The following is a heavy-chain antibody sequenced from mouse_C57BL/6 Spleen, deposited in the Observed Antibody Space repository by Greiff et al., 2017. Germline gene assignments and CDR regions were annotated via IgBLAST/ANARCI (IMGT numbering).Heavy chain of an antibody. J-gene: IGHJ3*01. D-gene: IGHD2-4*01. Sequence: QVQLQQSGAELVRPGASVKLSCKASGYTFTDYYINWVKQRPGQGLEWIARIYPGSGNTYYNEKFKGKATLTAEKSSSTAYMQLSSLPSEDSAVYFCARSGRLPFADWGQGTLVTVSA. CDR1: GYTFTDYY. CDR2: IYPGSGNT. CDR3: ARSGRLPFAD. V-gene: IGHV1-76*01.